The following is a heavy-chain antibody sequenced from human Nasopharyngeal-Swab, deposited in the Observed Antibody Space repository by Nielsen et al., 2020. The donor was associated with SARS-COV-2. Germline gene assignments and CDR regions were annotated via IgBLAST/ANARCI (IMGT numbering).Heavy chain of an antibody. CDR1: GFTFNRYW. Sequence: GGSLRLSCAASGFTFNRYWMHWVRQAPGKGLGWVSSISSSSSYIYHADSVKGRFTISRDNAKNSLYLQMNSLRAEDTAVYYCAREMPPGRELDYWGQGTLVTVSS. J-gene: IGHJ4*02. D-gene: IGHD1-1*01. CDR3: AREMPPGRELDY. V-gene: IGHV3-21*01. CDR2: ISSSSSYI.